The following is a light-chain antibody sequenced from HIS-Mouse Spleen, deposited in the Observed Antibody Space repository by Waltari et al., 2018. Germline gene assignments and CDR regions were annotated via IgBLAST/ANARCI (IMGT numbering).Light chain of an antibody. CDR3: CSYAGSSTLV. CDR2: EGS. CDR1: NSDVGSYNL. V-gene: IGLV2-23*01. Sequence: QSALTQPASVSGSPGQSITISCTGTNSDVGSYNLVSWYQQHPGKAPKLMIYEGSKRPSGVSNRFSGSKSGNKASLTISGLQAEDEADYYCCSYAGSSTLVFGGGTKLTVL. J-gene: IGLJ2*01.